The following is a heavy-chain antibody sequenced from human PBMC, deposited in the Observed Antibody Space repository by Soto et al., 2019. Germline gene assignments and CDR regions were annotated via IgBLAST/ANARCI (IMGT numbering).Heavy chain of an antibody. CDR2: IKQDGSEK. CDR3: ARGLAVAGYRFEY. D-gene: IGHD6-19*01. J-gene: IGHJ4*02. CDR1: GFTFSSYW. V-gene: IGHV3-7*01. Sequence: EVQLVESGGGLVQPGGSLRLSCAASGFTFSSYWMSWVRQAPGKGLEWVANIKQDGSEKRYVDSVKGRFTISRDNAKNSLFLQMNSLSAEDTAVYYCARGLAVAGYRFEYWGQGTPVTVSS.